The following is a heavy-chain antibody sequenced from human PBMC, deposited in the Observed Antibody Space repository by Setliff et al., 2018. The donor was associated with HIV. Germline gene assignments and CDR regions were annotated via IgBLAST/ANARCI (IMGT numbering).Heavy chain of an antibody. Sequence: SETLSLTCTVSGGSISSGSYYWSWIRQPAGKGLEWIGRIYTSGSTYYNPSLKSRVTISVDTSENQFSLRLNSVTAADTAVYYCAKTIGRYFDIFDNWGQGTLVTVSS. CDR1: GGSISSGSYY. J-gene: IGHJ4*02. CDR3: AKTIGRYFDIFDN. V-gene: IGHV4-61*02. CDR2: IYTSGST. D-gene: IGHD3-9*01.